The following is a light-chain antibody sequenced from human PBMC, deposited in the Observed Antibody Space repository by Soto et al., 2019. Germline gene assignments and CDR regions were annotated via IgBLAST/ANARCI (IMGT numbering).Light chain of an antibody. CDR1: SSDVGAYNY. V-gene: IGLV2-8*01. CDR3: SSSGGNNIHYV. CDR2: EVT. J-gene: IGLJ1*01. Sequence: QSVLTQPPTASGSPGQSVTISCTGTSSDVGAYNYVSWYQQHPGKAPKLMIYEVTKRPSGVPDRFSGSKSGNTASLTVSGLQAEDEADHYCSSSGGNNIHYVFGTGTKLTVL.